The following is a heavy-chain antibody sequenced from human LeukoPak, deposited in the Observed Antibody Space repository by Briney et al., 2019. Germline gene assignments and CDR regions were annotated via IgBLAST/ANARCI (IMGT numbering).Heavy chain of an antibody. CDR1: GFAVSSNY. Sequence: GGSLRLSCAASGFAVSSNYMSWVRQAPGKGLEWVSVICSGGSTYYADSVKGRFTISRDNSKNTLYLQMNSLRAEDTAVYYCARDSRTQRWEAFDYWGQGTLVTVSS. D-gene: IGHD1-26*01. CDR2: ICSGGST. V-gene: IGHV3-53*01. CDR3: ARDSRTQRWEAFDY. J-gene: IGHJ4*02.